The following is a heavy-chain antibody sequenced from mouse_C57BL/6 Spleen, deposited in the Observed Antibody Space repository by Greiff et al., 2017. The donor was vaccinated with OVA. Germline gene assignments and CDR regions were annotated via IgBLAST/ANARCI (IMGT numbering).Heavy chain of an antibody. CDR2: ISDGGSYT. Sequence: EVKLVESGGGLVKPGGSLKLSCAASGFTFSSYAMSWVRQTPEKRLEWVATISDGGSYTYYPDNAKGRFTISRDNAKNNLYLQMSHLKSEDTAMYYCAREGGYGYEAWFAYWGQGTLVTVSA. D-gene: IGHD2-2*01. CDR3: AREGGYGYEAWFAY. J-gene: IGHJ3*01. CDR1: GFTFSSYA. V-gene: IGHV5-4*01.